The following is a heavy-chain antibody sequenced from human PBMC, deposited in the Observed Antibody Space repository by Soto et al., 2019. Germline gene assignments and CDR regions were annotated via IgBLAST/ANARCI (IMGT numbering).Heavy chain of an antibody. D-gene: IGHD2-2*01. Sequence: QVQLQESGPRLVKPSETLSLTCIVSGCSISSYYWSCIRQPPGKGLEWIGYIYYSGSTNYNPSLKSRVTISVDTSKNQFSLKLSSVTAADTAVYYCARAVLPDTAPFEYWGQGTMVTVSS. CDR2: IYYSGST. CDR1: GCSISSYY. J-gene: IGHJ4*02. CDR3: ARAVLPDTAPFEY. V-gene: IGHV4-59*01.